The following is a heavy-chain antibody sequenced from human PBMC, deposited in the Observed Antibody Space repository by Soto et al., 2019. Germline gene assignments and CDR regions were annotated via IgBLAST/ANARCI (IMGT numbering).Heavy chain of an antibody. CDR3: ARGGLGYCSGGRCPQNWFDP. Sequence: QVQLVQSGAEVKKSGASVKVSCKASGYTFSSYGITWVRQAPGQGLEWMGWISPANGDTHYAQTLQGRVTMTTDTSTNTAYMELRSLTSDDTAVYYCARGGLGYCSGGRCPQNWFDPWGQGTLLTVSS. CDR1: GYTFSSYG. D-gene: IGHD2-15*01. V-gene: IGHV1-18*01. J-gene: IGHJ5*02. CDR2: ISPANGDT.